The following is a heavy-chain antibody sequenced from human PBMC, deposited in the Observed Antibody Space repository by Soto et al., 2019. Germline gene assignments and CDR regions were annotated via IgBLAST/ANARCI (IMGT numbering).Heavy chain of an antibody. V-gene: IGHV1-69*13. J-gene: IGHJ6*02. CDR1: GGTFSSYA. Sequence: SVKVSCKASGGTFSSYAISWVRQAPGQGLEWMGGIIPIFGTANYAQKFQGRVTITADESTSTAYMELSSLRSEDTAVYYCARGSDPLAAADLRHYYGMDVWGQGTTVTVSS. D-gene: IGHD6-13*01. CDR2: IIPIFGTA. CDR3: ARGSDPLAAADLRHYYGMDV.